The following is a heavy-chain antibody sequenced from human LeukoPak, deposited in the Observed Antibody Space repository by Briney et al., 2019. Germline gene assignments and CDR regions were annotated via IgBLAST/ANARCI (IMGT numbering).Heavy chain of an antibody. J-gene: IGHJ4*02. CDR1: GGSFSGYH. Sequence: SETLSLTCAVYGGSFSGYHWSWIRQPPGKGLEWIGEINHSGGTNYNPSLKSRVAISVDTSKNQFSLKLSSVTAADTAVYYCARNTTDYWGQGTLVTVSS. V-gene: IGHV4-34*01. CDR3: ARNTTDY. CDR2: INHSGGT. D-gene: IGHD1-1*01.